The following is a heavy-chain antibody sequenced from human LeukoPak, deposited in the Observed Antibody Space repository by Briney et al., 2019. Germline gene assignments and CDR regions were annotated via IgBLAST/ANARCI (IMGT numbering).Heavy chain of an antibody. CDR3: AKVKGATNRGPFDY. CDR2: ISGSGGST. J-gene: IGHJ4*02. Sequence: GGSLRLSCAASGFTFSSYAMSWVRQAPGKGLEWVSAISGSGGSTYYADSVRGRFTISRDNSKNTLYLQMNSLRAEDTAVYYCAKVKGATNRGPFDYWGQGTLVTVSS. D-gene: IGHD1-26*01. CDR1: GFTFSSYA. V-gene: IGHV3-23*01.